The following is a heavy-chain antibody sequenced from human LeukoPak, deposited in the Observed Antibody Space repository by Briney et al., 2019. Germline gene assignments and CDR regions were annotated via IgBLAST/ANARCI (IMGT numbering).Heavy chain of an antibody. V-gene: IGHV1-2*02. D-gene: IGHD3-10*01. Sequence: ASVKVSCKASGYTFTGYYMHWVRQAPGQGLEWMGWINPNSGGTNYAQKFQGRVTMTRDTSISTAYMGLSRLRSDDTAVYYCARGARYYGSGTLLPHYWGQGTLVTVSS. CDR3: ARGARYYGSGTLLPHY. CDR2: INPNSGGT. CDR1: GYTFTGYY. J-gene: IGHJ4*02.